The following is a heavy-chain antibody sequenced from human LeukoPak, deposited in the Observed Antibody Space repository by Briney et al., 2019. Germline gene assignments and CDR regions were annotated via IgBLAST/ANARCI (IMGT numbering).Heavy chain of an antibody. CDR2: IYYSGGT. CDR3: ARYSSSWPPNWYFDL. J-gene: IGHJ2*01. V-gene: IGHV4-30-4*08. CDR1: GGSISSGDYY. Sequence: SETLSLTCTVSGGSISSGDYYWSWIRQPPGKGLEWIGYIYYSGGTYYNPSLKSRVTISVDTSKNQFSLKLSSVTAADTAVYYCARYSSSWPPNWYFDLWGRGTLVTVSS. D-gene: IGHD6-13*01.